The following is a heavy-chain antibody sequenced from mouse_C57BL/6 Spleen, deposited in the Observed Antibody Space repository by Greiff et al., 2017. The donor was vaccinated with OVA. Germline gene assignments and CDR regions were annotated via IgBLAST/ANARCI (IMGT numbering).Heavy chain of an antibody. CDR3: ARQGDYDGRGYYCDY. J-gene: IGHJ2*01. D-gene: IGHD2-4*01. V-gene: IGHV5-9*01. CDR1: GFTFSSYT. Sequence: EVQGVESGGGLVKPGGSLKLSCAASGFTFSSYTMSWVRQTPEKRLEWVATISGGGGNTYYPDSVKGRFTISRDNAKNTLYLQRSSLRSEDTALYYCARQGDYDGRGYYCDYWGQGTTLTVSS. CDR2: ISGGGGNT.